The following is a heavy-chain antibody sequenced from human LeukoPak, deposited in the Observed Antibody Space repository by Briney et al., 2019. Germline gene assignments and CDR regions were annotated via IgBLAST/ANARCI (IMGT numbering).Heavy chain of an antibody. CDR1: GGSISSSNW. CDR2: IYHSGST. D-gene: IGHD3-22*01. V-gene: IGHV4-4*02. CDR3: ARVGGGYYDSSGPFDY. J-gene: IGHJ4*02. Sequence: SGTLSLTCAVSGGSISSSNWWSWVRQPPGKGLEWIGEIYHSGSTNYNPSLKSRVTISVDKSKNQFSLKLSSVTAADTAVYYCARVGGGYYDSSGPFDYWGQGTLVTVSS.